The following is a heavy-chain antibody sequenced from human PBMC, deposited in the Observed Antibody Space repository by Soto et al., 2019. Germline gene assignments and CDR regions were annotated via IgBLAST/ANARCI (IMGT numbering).Heavy chain of an antibody. V-gene: IGHV4-34*01. CDR1: GGSFSGYY. CDR2: INHSGST. CDR3: ARAGVAAALWVCMDV. J-gene: IGHJ6*02. Sequence: QVQLQQWGAGLVKPSETLSLTCAVYGGSFSGYYWSWIRQPPGKGREWIGEINHSGSTNYNPSLKSRVTISVDTSKNQFSLKLSSVTAADTAVYYCARAGVAAALWVCMDVWGQGTTVTVSS. D-gene: IGHD6-13*01.